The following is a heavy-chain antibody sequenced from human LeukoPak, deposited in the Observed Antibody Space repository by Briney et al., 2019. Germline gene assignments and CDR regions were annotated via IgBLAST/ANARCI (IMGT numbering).Heavy chain of an antibody. J-gene: IGHJ4*02. CDR1: GGSIRSYY. D-gene: IGHD3-10*01. V-gene: IGHV4-59*01. Sequence: PAETLSLTCTVSGGSIRSYYWRWIRQPTGKGREWIGYIYYSGSNNYNTSLKSRVTKSVDTSKNQFSLKLRSVTAADTAVYYCARSRRGPALIPYRSGSYWYYFDYWGQGTLVTVSS. CDR2: IYYSGSN. CDR3: ARSRRGPALIPYRSGSYWYYFDY.